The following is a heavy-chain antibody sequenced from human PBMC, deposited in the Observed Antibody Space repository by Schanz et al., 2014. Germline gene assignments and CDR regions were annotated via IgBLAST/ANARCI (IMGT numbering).Heavy chain of an antibody. CDR2: INTGGDST. J-gene: IGHJ3*02. V-gene: IGHV3-23*01. Sequence: EVQLLESGGGLAQPGGSLRLSCLASGFAFSSYGMNWLRQAPGKGLEWVSSINTGGDSTYYADSVKGRFTISRDNSKNTVYLQMNSLRADDTAVYCCAKRRFGELSAFDIWGQGTMVTVSS. CDR3: AKRRFGELSAFDI. CDR1: GFAFSSYG. D-gene: IGHD3-10*01.